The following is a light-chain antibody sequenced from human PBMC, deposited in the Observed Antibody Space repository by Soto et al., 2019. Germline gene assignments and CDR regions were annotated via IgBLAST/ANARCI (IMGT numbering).Light chain of an antibody. CDR2: DAS. V-gene: IGKV3-11*01. Sequence: DIVLTQSPATLSLSPGQRATLSCRASQSVGNYLAWYQQTPGQAPRLLIYDASNRATGIPARFSGSGSGTDFTLTISRLEPEDFAVYHCQQRSNWPSLTFGGGTKVDIK. J-gene: IGKJ4*01. CDR1: QSVGNY. CDR3: QQRSNWPSLT.